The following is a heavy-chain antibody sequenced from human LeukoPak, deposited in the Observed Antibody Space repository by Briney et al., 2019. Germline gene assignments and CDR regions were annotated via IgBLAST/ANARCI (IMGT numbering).Heavy chain of an antibody. CDR1: GGSISSGDYY. Sequence: SETLSLTCTVSGGSISSGDYYWSWIRQPPGKGLERIGYIYYSGSTYYNPSLKSRVTISVDTSKNQFSLKLSSVTAADTAVYYCARGNTAMVSGWGQGTLVTVSS. CDR2: IYYSGST. D-gene: IGHD5-18*01. V-gene: IGHV4-30-4*08. J-gene: IGHJ4*02. CDR3: ARGNTAMVSG.